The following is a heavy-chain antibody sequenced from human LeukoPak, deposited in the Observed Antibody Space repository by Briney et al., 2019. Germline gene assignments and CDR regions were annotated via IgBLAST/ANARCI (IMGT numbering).Heavy chain of an antibody. D-gene: IGHD3-10*01. Sequence: GGSLRLSCAASGFTFSSYAMHWVRQAPGKGLEWVTVISYDGSNKYYADSAKGRFTISRDNSKNTLYLQMNSLRAEDTALYYCARAYTANGWGHFDYWGQGTLVTVSS. J-gene: IGHJ4*02. CDR2: ISYDGSNK. CDR3: ARAYTANGWGHFDY. V-gene: IGHV3-30-3*01. CDR1: GFTFSSYA.